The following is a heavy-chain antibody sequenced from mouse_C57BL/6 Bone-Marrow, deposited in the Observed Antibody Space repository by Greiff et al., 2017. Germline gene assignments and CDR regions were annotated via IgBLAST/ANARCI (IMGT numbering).Heavy chain of an antibody. Sequence: VQLQQSGAELARPGASVKLSCKASGYTFTSYGISWVKQRTGQGLEWIGEIYPRSGNTYYNEKFKGKATLTADKSSSTAYMELRSLTSEDSAVYFCARLPITTVVAHCFDYWGQGTTLTVSS. D-gene: IGHD1-1*01. CDR3: ARLPITTVVAHCFDY. V-gene: IGHV1-81*01. J-gene: IGHJ2*01. CDR2: IYPRSGNT. CDR1: GYTFTSYG.